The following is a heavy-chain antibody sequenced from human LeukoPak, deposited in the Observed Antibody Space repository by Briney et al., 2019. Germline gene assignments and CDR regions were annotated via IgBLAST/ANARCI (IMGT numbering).Heavy chain of an antibody. CDR2: INHSGST. V-gene: IGHV4-34*01. D-gene: IGHD1-1*01. CDR3: ARGTGAFDI. J-gene: IGHJ3*02. Sequence: SETLSLTCAIYGGSFSGYYWSWIRQPPGKGLEWIGEINHSGSTNYNPSLKSRVTISVDTSKNQFSLKLSSVTAADTAVYYCARGTGAFDIWGQGTMVTVSS. CDR1: GGSFSGYY.